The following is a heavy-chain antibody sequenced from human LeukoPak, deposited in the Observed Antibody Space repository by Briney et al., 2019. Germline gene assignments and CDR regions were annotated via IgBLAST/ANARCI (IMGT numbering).Heavy chain of an antibody. D-gene: IGHD3-16*02. J-gene: IGHJ4*02. CDR3: ARGKVDYDYVWGSYRPNYFDY. V-gene: IGHV4-39*01. CDR2: IDYSGST. CDR1: GGDISSSSYY. Sequence: SETLSLTCTVSGGDISSSSYYWDWIRQPPGKGLEWIGNIDYSGSTPYNPSLKSRVTIFVDTSKNQFSLKLSSVTAADTAMYYCARGKVDYDYVWGSYRPNYFDYWGQGTLVTVSS.